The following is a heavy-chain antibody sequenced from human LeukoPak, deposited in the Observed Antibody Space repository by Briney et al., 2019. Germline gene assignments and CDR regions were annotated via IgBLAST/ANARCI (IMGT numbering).Heavy chain of an antibody. CDR1: GGSISSGGYS. J-gene: IGHJ6*02. D-gene: IGHD3-22*01. CDR3: ARAPTYYYDSSGYGGPGNYYYGMDV. CDR2: IYHSGST. Sequence: TSETLSLTCAVSGGSISSGGYSWSWIRQPPGKGLEWIGYIYHSGSTYYNPSLKSRVTISVDRSKNQFSLKLSSVTAADTAVYYCARAPTYYYDSSGYGGPGNYYYGMDVWGQGTTVTVSS. V-gene: IGHV4-30-2*01.